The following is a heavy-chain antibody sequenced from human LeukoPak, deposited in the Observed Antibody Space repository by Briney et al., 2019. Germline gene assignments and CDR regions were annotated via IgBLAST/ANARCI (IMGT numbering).Heavy chain of an antibody. D-gene: IGHD6-19*01. CDR2: IIPILGIA. CDR1: GGTFSSYA. V-gene: IGHV1-69*10. CDR3: ARLVIAVAGTEFDY. J-gene: IGHJ4*02. Sequence: VKVSCKASGGTFSSYAISWVRQAPGQGLEWMGRIIPILGIANYAQKFQGRVTITADKSTSTAYMELSSLRSEDTAVYYCARLVIAVAGTEFDYWGQGTLVTVSS.